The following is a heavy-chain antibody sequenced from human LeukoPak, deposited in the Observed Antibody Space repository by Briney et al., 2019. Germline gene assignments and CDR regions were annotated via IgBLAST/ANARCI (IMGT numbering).Heavy chain of an antibody. V-gene: IGHV3-23*01. D-gene: IGHD3-10*01. J-gene: IGHJ4*02. CDR3: ARGRNYGSGSYVFDY. Sequence: GGSLRLSCAASGFTFTNFGMSWFRQAPGKELEWVSRISSSGDTTNYADSVTGRFTISRDNSKNSVYLQMNSLRAEDTAVYYCARGRNYGSGSYVFDYWGQGTLVTVSS. CDR1: GFTFTNFG. CDR2: ISSSGDTT.